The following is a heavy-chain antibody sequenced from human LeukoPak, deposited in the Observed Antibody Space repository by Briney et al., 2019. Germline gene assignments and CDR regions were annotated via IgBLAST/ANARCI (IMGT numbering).Heavy chain of an antibody. CDR1: GGSISSGGYY. V-gene: IGHV4-31*03. Sequence: SETLSLTCTVSGGSISSGGYYWSWIRQHPGKGLEWIGYIYYSGSTYYNLSLKSRVTISVDTSKNQFSLKLSSVTAADTAVYYCARSRSSTSWTYYFDYWGQGTLVTVSS. CDR3: ARSRSSTSWTYYFDY. CDR2: IYYSGST. D-gene: IGHD2-2*01. J-gene: IGHJ4*02.